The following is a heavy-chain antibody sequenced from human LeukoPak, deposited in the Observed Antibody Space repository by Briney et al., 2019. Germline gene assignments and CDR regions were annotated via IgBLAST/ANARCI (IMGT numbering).Heavy chain of an antibody. Sequence: PSETLSLTCTISGGSITSYYWSWIRQPPGKGLEWIGYIYYSGNTNHNPSLKSRVTISVDTSKNEFSLQLTSVTAADTAVYYCAGGSGWLPDCWGQGTLVTVSS. J-gene: IGHJ4*02. V-gene: IGHV4-59*01. D-gene: IGHD6-19*01. CDR2: IYYSGNT. CDR3: AGGSGWLPDC. CDR1: GGSITSYY.